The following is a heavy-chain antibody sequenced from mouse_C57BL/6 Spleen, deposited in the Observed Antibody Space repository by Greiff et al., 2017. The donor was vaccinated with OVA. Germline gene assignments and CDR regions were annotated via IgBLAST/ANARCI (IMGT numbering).Heavy chain of an antibody. J-gene: IGHJ3*01. V-gene: IGHV1-9*01. Sequence: QVQLKQSGAELMKPGASVKLSCKATGYTFTGYWIEWVKQRPGHGLEWIGEILPGSGSTNYTEKLKGKATFTADTSSNTAYMQLSSLTTEDSAIYYCARHYGNYGAFAYWGQGTLVTVSA. CDR2: ILPGSGST. CDR1: GYTFTGYW. D-gene: IGHD2-1*01. CDR3: ARHYGNYGAFAY.